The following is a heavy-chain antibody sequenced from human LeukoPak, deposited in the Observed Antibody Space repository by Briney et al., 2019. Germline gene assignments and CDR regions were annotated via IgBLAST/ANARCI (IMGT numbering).Heavy chain of an antibody. J-gene: IGHJ4*02. D-gene: IGHD3-22*01. CDR2: SGGST. V-gene: IGHV3-53*01. Sequence: GGSLRLSCTVSGFTVSSDSMSWVRQAPGKGLEWVSYSGGSTHYSDSVKGRFTISRDNSKNTLYLQMNSLRAEDTAVYYCAKDWDSSGYFDYWGQGTLVTVSS. CDR3: AKDWDSSGYFDY. CDR1: GFTVSSDS.